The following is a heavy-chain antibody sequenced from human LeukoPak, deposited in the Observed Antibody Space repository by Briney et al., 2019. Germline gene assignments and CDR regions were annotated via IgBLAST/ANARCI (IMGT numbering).Heavy chain of an antibody. D-gene: IGHD3-16*02. V-gene: IGHV1-18*01. J-gene: IGHJ4*02. Sequence: GASVKVSCKASGYTFTSYGISWVRQAPGQGLEWMGWISAYNGNTNYAQKLQGRVTMTTDTSTSTAYMELRGLRSDDTAVYYCARDEYDYVWGSYRLIDYWGQGTLVTVSS. CDR1: GYTFTSYG. CDR3: ARDEYDYVWGSYRLIDY. CDR2: ISAYNGNT.